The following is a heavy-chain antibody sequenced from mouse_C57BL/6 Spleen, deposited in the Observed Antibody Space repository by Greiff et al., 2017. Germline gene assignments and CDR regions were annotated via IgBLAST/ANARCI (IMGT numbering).Heavy chain of an antibody. CDR3: AGGGYYGNMDD. V-gene: IGHV1-69*01. J-gene: IGHJ4*01. CDR2: IDPSDSYT. Sequence: QVQLQQPGAELVMPGASVKLSCKASGYTFTSYWMHWVKQRPGQGLEWIGKIDPSDSYTNYNQKFKGKSTLTVDKSSSTAYMQLSSLTSEDSAVYCCAGGGYYGNMDDWGQGTSVTVSS. CDR1: GYTFTSYW. D-gene: IGHD1-1*01.